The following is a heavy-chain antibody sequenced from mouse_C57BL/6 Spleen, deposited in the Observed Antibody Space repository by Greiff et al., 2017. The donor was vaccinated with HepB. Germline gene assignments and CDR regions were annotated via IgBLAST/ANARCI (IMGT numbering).Heavy chain of an antibody. CDR3: VRDYYGNYSYAMDY. V-gene: IGHV10-1*01. CDR2: IRSKSNNYAT. Sequence: GGMVQPKGSLKLSCAASGFSFNTYAMNWVRQAPGKGLEWVARIRSKSNNYATYYADSVKDRFTISRDDSESMLYLQMNNLKTEDTAMYYCVRDYYGNYSYAMDYWGQGTSVTVSS. J-gene: IGHJ4*01. D-gene: IGHD2-1*01. CDR1: GFSFNTYA.